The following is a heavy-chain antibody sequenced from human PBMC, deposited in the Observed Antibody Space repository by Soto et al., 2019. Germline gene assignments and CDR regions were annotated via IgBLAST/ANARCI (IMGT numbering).Heavy chain of an antibody. CDR2: MNPNSGNT. V-gene: IGHV1-8*01. Sequence: ASVKVSCKASGYTFTSYDINWVRQATGQGLEWMGWMNPNSGNTGYAQKFQGRVTMTRDTSTSTVYMELSSLRSEDTAVYYCARVYSGYDYSWFDPWGQGTLVTVSS. J-gene: IGHJ5*02. CDR1: GYTFTSYD. D-gene: IGHD5-12*01. CDR3: ARVYSGYDYSWFDP.